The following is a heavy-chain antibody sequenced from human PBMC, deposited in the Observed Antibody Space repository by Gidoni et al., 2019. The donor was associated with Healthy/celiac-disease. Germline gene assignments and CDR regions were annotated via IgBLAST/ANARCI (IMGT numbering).Heavy chain of an antibody. CDR1: GFTSSSYG. Sequence: QVQLVESGGGVVQPGMSRRLSCAASGFTSSSYGMHWVRQAPGKGLEWVVVIWYDGSNKYYADSVKGRFTISRDNSKNTLYLQMNSLRAEDTAVYYCARADYGDPLDYWGQGTLVTVSS. D-gene: IGHD4-17*01. CDR3: ARADYGDPLDY. J-gene: IGHJ4*02. CDR2: IWYDGSNK. V-gene: IGHV3-33*01.